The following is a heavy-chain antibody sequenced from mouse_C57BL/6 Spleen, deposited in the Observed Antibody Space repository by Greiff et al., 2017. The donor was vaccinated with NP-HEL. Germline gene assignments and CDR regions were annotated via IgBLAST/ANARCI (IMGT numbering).Heavy chain of an antibody. D-gene: IGHD2-3*01. Sequence: EVQGVESGGGLVKPGGSLKLSCAASGFTFSDYGMHWVRQAPEKGLEWVAYISSGSSTIYYADTVKGRFTISRDNAKNTLFLQMTSLRSEDTAMYYCARQDGYYVGYWGQGTTLTVSS. CDR3: ARQDGYYVGY. V-gene: IGHV5-17*01. CDR1: GFTFSDYG. J-gene: IGHJ2*01. CDR2: ISSGSSTI.